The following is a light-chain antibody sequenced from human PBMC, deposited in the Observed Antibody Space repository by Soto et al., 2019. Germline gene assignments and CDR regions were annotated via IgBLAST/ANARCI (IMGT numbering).Light chain of an antibody. CDR2: EVN. CDR1: SSDVGASDY. J-gene: IGLJ1*01. V-gene: IGLV2-8*01. CDR3: LSHSGSSNV. Sequence: QSALTRPPSASGSPGQSVAISCTGTSSDVGASDYVSWYQQHSGKAPKLLLYEVNKRPSGVPDRFSGSKSGNTASLTVSALQADDEPDYPCLSHSGSSNVLGSGTKLTVL.